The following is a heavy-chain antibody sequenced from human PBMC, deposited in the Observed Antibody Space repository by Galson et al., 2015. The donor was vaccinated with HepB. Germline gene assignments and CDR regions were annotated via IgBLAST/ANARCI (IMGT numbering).Heavy chain of an antibody. J-gene: IGHJ5*02. CDR2: INPSTGGT. CDR1: GDTFTGYY. D-gene: IGHD6-6*01. V-gene: IGHV1-2*06. Sequence: SVKVSCKASGDTFTGYYMHWVRQAPGQGLEWMLRINPSTGGTNYAQKFQGRVTMTRDMSISTAYMDLNSLNADDTAVYYCARDRLGHSSPRTTPNRFDPWGQGTLVSVSS. CDR3: ARDRLGHSSPRTTPNRFDP.